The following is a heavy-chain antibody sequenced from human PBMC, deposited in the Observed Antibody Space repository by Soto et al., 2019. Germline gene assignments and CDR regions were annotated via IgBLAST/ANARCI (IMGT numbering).Heavy chain of an antibody. Sequence: SETLCLTCTVAGGSISSGSYYWSWLSQPPGKGLEWIGFMSYSGSTSYNASLKSRVTISVDTSKSQFSLNLSFVTAADTAVYYCATMGTPATGLYYFDNWGQGTLVTVSS. J-gene: IGHJ4*02. CDR1: GGSISSGSYY. CDR2: MSYSGST. CDR3: ATMGTPATGLYYFDN. D-gene: IGHD1-7*01. V-gene: IGHV4-30-4*01.